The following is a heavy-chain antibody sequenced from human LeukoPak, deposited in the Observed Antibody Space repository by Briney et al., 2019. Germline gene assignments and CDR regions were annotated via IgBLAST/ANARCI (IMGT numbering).Heavy chain of an antibody. CDR3: ARIKYFYDNSGHYYDAFDI. CDR2: IYSGGST. CDR1: GFTVSSNY. Sequence: GGSLRLSCAASGFTVSSNYMSWVRQAPGKGLEWVSVIYSGGSTYYADSVKGRFTVSRDNSKNTPYLQMNSLRDEDTAVYYCARIKYFYDNSGHYYDAFDIWGQGTMVTVSS. D-gene: IGHD3-22*01. J-gene: IGHJ3*02. V-gene: IGHV3-53*01.